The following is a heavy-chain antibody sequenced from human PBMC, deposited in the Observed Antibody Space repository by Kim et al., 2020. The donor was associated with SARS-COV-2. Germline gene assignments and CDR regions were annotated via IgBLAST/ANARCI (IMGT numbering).Heavy chain of an antibody. V-gene: IGHV3-11*06. CDR2: ISSSSSYT. D-gene: IGHD5-18*01. J-gene: IGHJ6*02. CDR1: GFTFSDYY. Sequence: GGSLRLSCAASGFTFSDYYMSWIRQAPGKGLEWVSYISSSSSYTNYADSVKGRFTISRDNAKNSLYLQMNSLRAEDTAVYYCARVNGQLWLDPYGMDVWGQGTTVTVSS. CDR3: ARVNGQLWLDPYGMDV.